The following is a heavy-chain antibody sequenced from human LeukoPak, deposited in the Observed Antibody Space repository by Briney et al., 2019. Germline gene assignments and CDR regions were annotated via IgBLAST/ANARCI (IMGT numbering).Heavy chain of an antibody. D-gene: IGHD3-22*01. CDR2: IYYSGST. CDR3: ARVRGYYYDSSGYNAFDI. J-gene: IGHJ3*02. V-gene: IGHV4-59*01. CDR1: GGSISSYY. Sequence: SETLSLTCAVSGGSISSYYWSWIRQPPGKGLEWIGYIYYSGSTNYNPSLKSRVTISVDTSKNQFSLKLSSVTAADKAVYYCARVRGYYYDSSGYNAFDIWGQGTMVTVSS.